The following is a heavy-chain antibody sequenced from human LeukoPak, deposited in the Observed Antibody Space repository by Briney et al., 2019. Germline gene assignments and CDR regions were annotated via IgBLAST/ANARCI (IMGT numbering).Heavy chain of an antibody. CDR2: IYYSGST. V-gene: IGHV4-59*01. J-gene: IGHJ4*02. CDR3: ARNSIAAALYYFDY. Sequence: SETLSLTCTVSGGSISSYYWSWIRQPPGKGLEWIGHIYYSGSTNYNPSLKSRVTISVDTSKNQFSLKLSSVTAADTAVYYCARNSIAAALYYFDYWGQGTLVTVSS. CDR1: GGSISSYY. D-gene: IGHD6-13*01.